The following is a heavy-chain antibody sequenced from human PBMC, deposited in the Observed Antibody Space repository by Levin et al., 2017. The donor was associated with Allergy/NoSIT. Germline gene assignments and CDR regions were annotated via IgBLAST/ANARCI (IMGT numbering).Heavy chain of an antibody. D-gene: IGHD7-27*01. V-gene: IGHV3-7*01. J-gene: IGHJ4*02. CDR1: GFTFSDYW. Sequence: LSLTCAASGFTFSDYWMSWVRQAPGKGLEWVANIKQDGSEKYYVDSVKGRFTILKDNAKSSMYLQMNSLRVEDTAVYYCARANWVFDYWGQGALVTVSS. CDR2: IKQDGSEK. CDR3: ARANWVFDY.